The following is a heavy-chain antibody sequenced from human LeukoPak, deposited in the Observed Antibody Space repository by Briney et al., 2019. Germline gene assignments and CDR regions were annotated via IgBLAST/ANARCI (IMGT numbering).Heavy chain of an antibody. J-gene: IGHJ4*02. V-gene: IGHV3-30-3*01. Sequence: PGRSLRLSCAASGLTFSSYAVHWVRQAPGKGLEWVAVISYDGSNKYYADSVKGRFTISRDNAKNSLYLQMNGLRAEDTAVYYCARVPGDYWGQGTLVTVSS. CDR2: ISYDGSNK. CDR3: ARVPGDY. CDR1: GLTFSSYA.